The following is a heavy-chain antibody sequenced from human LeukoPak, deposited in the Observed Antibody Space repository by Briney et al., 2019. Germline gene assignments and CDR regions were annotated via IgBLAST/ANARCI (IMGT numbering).Heavy chain of an antibody. D-gene: IGHD3-10*01. V-gene: IGHV3-23*01. CDR1: GFTFSSYA. CDR3: AKDYYASGDGPFDY. CDR2: ISGSGGST. Sequence: GGSLRLSCAASGFTFSSYAMSWVRQAPGKGLEWVSAISGSGGSTYYADSVKGRFTISRDNSKNTLYLQMNSLRAEDTAIYYCAKDYYASGDGPFDYWGQGTLVTVSS. J-gene: IGHJ4*02.